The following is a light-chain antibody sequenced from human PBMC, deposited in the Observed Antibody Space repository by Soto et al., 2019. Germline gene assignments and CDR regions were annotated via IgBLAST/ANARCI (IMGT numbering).Light chain of an antibody. Sequence: QSALTQPASLSGSPGQSITISCTGTSSDVGSYNLVSWYQQHPGKAPKLMIYEGSKRPSVVSNRFSGSKSGNTASLTISGLQAEDEADYYCCSYAGSSTYVFGTGTKVTVL. CDR2: EGS. J-gene: IGLJ1*01. CDR1: SSDVGSYNL. CDR3: CSYAGSSTYV. V-gene: IGLV2-23*01.